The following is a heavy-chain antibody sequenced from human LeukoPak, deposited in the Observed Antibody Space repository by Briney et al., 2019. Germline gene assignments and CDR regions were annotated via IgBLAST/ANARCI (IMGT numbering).Heavy chain of an antibody. J-gene: IGHJ4*02. CDR1: GYTFTGSY. D-gene: IGHD3-3*01. Sequence: ASVKVSCKASGYTFTGSYMHWVRQAPGQGLEWMGWINPNSGVSNYAQKFRGRVTMTRDTSISTAYMELSRLTSDDTAVYYCARVKGRVFGVITTKERYFDYWGQGTLVTVSS. V-gene: IGHV1-2*02. CDR3: ARVKGRVFGVITTKERYFDY. CDR2: INPNSGVS.